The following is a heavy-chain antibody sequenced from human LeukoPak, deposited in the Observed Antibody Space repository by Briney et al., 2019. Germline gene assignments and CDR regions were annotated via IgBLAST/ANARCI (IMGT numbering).Heavy chain of an antibody. Sequence: GASVKVSCKASGYTFIDYHIHWVRQAPGQGLVWMGWINPDSGGTNYAQKFQGRVTMTRDTSIRTAYMELSGLTSYDTALYFCARDYSCTSPTCGNSYMDVWGKGTTVTVSS. D-gene: IGHD2-2*01. V-gene: IGHV1-2*02. CDR1: GYTFIDYH. CDR2: INPDSGGT. J-gene: IGHJ6*03. CDR3: ARDYSCTSPTCGNSYMDV.